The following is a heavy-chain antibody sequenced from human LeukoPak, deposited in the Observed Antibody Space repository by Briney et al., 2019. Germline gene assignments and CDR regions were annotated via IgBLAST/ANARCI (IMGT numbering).Heavy chain of an antibody. CDR3: AKNTSSSPWFDP. J-gene: IGHJ5*02. CDR2: VYYIGTT. V-gene: IGHV4-61*08. Sequence: SETLSLTCIVSGGSVRSPDSYWSWIRQPPGKGLEWIGNVYYIGTTSYNSSLKSRVTISIDTSKNQFSLEVTSVTAADTAVYCCAKNTSSSPWFDPWGQGTLVTVSS. CDR1: GGSVRSPDSY. D-gene: IGHD6-6*01.